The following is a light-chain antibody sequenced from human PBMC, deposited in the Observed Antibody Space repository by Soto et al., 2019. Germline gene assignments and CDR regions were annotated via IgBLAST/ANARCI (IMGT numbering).Light chain of an antibody. CDR2: EES. CDR3: QRYNTVPLT. Sequence: DIQMTQSPSSLSASVGDRVTITCRPSQAVPNNMAWYQQKPGKPPKLLIYEESTLHSGVPSRFSGRKSGTDFTLTISSLQPEDVATYYCQRYNTVPLTFGGGTKVDIK. V-gene: IGKV1-27*01. CDR1: QAVPNN. J-gene: IGKJ4*01.